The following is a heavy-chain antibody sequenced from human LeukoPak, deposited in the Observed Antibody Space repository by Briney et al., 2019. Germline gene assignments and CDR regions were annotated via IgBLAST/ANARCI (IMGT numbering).Heavy chain of an antibody. J-gene: IGHJ4*02. V-gene: IGHV4-38-2*02. CDR1: GYSISSGFY. CDR3: ARRNYDILTGYYTLDY. CDR2: IYHSGST. D-gene: IGHD3-9*01. Sequence: SETLSLTCTVSGYSISSGFYWGWIRQPPGKGLEWIGSIYHSGSTHYNSSLKSRVTISVDTSKNQFSLKLSSVTAADTAVYYCARRNYDILTGYYTLDYWGQGTLVTVSS.